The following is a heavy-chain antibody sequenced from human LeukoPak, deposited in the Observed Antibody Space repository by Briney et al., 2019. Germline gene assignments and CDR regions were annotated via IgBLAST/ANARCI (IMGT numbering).Heavy chain of an antibody. Sequence: ASVTVSFTASGYTFTSYDINWVRQATGQGLEWMGWMNPNSGNTGYAQKFQGRVTMTRNTSISTAYMELSSLRSEDTAVYYCARGVGKQPRQGFDYWGQGTLVTVSS. D-gene: IGHD6-6*01. CDR1: GYTFTSYD. J-gene: IGHJ4*02. CDR2: MNPNSGNT. CDR3: ARGVGKQPRQGFDY. V-gene: IGHV1-8*01.